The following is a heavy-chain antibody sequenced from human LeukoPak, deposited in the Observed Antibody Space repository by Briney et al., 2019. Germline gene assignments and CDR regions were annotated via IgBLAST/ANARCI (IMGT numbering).Heavy chain of an antibody. CDR3: ARDLGGGEDY. D-gene: IGHD2-21*01. V-gene: IGHV1-2*02. CDR2: INPNSGGT. CDR1: GGTFSSYA. J-gene: IGHJ4*02. Sequence: ASVKVSCKASGGTFSSYAISWVRQAPGQGLEWMGWINPNSGGTNYAQKFQGRVTMTRDTSISTAYMELSRLRSDDTAVYYCARDLGGGEDYWGQGTLVTVSS.